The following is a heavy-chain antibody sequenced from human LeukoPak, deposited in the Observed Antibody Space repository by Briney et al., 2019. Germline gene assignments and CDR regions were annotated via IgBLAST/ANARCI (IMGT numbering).Heavy chain of an antibody. CDR2: ISAYNGNT. D-gene: IGHD3-22*01. J-gene: IGHJ4*02. CDR1: GYTFTSYG. Sequence: ASVKVSCKASGYTFTSYGISWVRQAPGQGLEWMGWISAYNGNTNYAQKLQGRVTMTTDTSTSTAYMELRSLRSDDTAVYYCARGWIYYYDSSGSPFDYWGQGTLVTVSS. V-gene: IGHV1-18*01. CDR3: ARGWIYYYDSSGSPFDY.